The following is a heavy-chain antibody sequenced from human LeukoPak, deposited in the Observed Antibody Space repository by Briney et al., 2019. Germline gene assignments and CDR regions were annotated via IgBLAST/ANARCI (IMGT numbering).Heavy chain of an antibody. D-gene: IGHD2-15*01. Sequence: SETLSLTCTVSGGSISSYYWSWIRQPAGKGLEWIGRIYTSGSTNYNPSLKSRVTMSVDTSKNQFSLKLSSVTAADTAVYYCARDGGIGYCSGGSCEGYAFDIWGQGTMVTVSS. J-gene: IGHJ3*02. V-gene: IGHV4-4*07. CDR1: GGSISSYY. CDR2: IYTSGST. CDR3: ARDGGIGYCSGGSCEGYAFDI.